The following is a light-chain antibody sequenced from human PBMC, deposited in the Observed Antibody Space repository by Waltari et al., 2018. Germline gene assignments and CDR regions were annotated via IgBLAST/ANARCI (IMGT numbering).Light chain of an antibody. V-gene: IGLV5-45*01. CDR2: YKSDSDK. CDR1: SGINVGTYR. Sequence: QAVLTQPASLSASPGASASPTCTLRSGINVGTYRIYWYQQKPGSPPQYLLRYKSDSDKEHGSGVPSHFSGCKDASANAVILLISGLQSEDEADYYCMIWHNAYVEFGGGTKRTVL. J-gene: IGLJ2*01. CDR3: MIWHNAYVE.